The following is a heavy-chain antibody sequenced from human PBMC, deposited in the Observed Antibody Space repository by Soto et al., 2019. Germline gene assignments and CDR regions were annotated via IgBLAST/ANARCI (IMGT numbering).Heavy chain of an antibody. CDR1: GYTFTSYG. J-gene: IGHJ6*02. Sequence: QVQLVQSGAEVKKPGASVKVSCKASGYTFTSYGISWVRQAPGQGLEWMGWISAYNGNTNYAQRLQGRVTMTTDTSTSTAYMALRSLRSDDTAVYYCAREEYYFGSGKGYGMDVWGQGTTVTVSS. V-gene: IGHV1-18*01. CDR2: ISAYNGNT. D-gene: IGHD3-10*01. CDR3: AREEYYFGSGKGYGMDV.